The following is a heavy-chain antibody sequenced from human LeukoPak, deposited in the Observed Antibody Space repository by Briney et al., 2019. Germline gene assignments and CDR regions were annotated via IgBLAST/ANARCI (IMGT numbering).Heavy chain of an antibody. CDR2: IYTSGST. Sequence: PSETLSLTCTVSGGSISSYYWSWIRQPAGKGLEWIGRIYTSGSTNYNPSLKSRVTISVDTSKNQFSLKLSSVTAADTAVYYCARVEYYYGNEENVHFDYWGQGTLVTVSS. J-gene: IGHJ4*02. V-gene: IGHV4-4*07. CDR3: ARVEYYYGNEENVHFDY. D-gene: IGHD3-10*01. CDR1: GGSISSYY.